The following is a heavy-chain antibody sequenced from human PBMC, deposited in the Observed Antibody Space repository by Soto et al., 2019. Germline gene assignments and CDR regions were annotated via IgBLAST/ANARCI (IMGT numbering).Heavy chain of an antibody. D-gene: IGHD3-22*01. CDR2: ISSSSSTI. Sequence: GGSLRLSCAASGFTFSSYSINFFRQSPCKRLEWVSYISSSSSTIYYADSVKGRFTISRDNAKNSLYLQMNSLRDEDTAVYYCARGSYYYDSSGNNWFDPWGQGTLVTVSS. J-gene: IGHJ5*02. CDR3: ARGSYYYDSSGNNWFDP. CDR1: GFTFSSYS. V-gene: IGHV3-48*02.